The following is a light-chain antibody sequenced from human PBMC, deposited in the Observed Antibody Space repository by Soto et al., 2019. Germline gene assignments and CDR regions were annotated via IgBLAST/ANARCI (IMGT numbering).Light chain of an antibody. Sequence: IQLTQSPSSLSSSVGDRVTITCRASQGINAFLAWYQQKPGQAPQLLIYAASTLQSGVPSRFSGSGSGTDFTLTISSLQPEDFATYYCQQLESYPSTFGGGTKVDIK. J-gene: IGKJ4*01. CDR3: QQLESYPST. V-gene: IGKV1-9*01. CDR2: AAS. CDR1: QGINAF.